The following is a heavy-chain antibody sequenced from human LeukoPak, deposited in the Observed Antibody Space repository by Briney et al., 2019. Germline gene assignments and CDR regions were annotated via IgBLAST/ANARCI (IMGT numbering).Heavy chain of an antibody. CDR2: IIPILGIA. CDR1: GGTFSSYT. Sequence: ASVKVSCKASGGTFSSYTISWVRQAPGQGLEWMGRIIPILGIANYAQKFQGRVTITADKSTSTAYMELSSLRSEDMAVYYCAREDSSGWLVDYWGQGTLVTVSS. J-gene: IGHJ4*02. D-gene: IGHD6-19*01. V-gene: IGHV1-69*04. CDR3: AREDSSGWLVDY.